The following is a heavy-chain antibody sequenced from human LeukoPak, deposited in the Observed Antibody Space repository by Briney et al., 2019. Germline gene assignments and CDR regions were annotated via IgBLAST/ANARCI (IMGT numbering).Heavy chain of an antibody. CDR3: ARGDSSSDVNYYYYYMDV. J-gene: IGHJ6*03. V-gene: IGHV1-8*01. CDR2: MNPNSGNT. Sequence: ASVKVSCKASGYTFTSYDINWVRQATGQGLEWMGWMNPNSGNTGYAQKFQSRVTMTRNTSISTAYMELSSLRSEDTAVYYCARGDSSSDVNYYYYYMDVWGKGTTVTVSS. D-gene: IGHD6-6*01. CDR1: GYTFTSYD.